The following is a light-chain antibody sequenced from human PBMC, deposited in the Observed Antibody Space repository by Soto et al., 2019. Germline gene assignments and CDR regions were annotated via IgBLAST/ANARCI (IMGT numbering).Light chain of an antibody. CDR2: DAS. J-gene: IGKJ4*01. CDR1: QRVSRN. V-gene: IGKV1-5*01. CDR3: QQYNSCPPN. Sequence: EIQMTQSPSTLSASVGDRATLTCRASQRVSRNLAWYQQKPGQAPKLLIYDASTLESGIPARFSGSGSETEFTLTISSLQSDDFAIYYCQQYNSCPPNFGGGTKVDIK.